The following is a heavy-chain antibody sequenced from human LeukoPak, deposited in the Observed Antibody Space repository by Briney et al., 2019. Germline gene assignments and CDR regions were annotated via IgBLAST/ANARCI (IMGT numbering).Heavy chain of an antibody. CDR1: GFTFSNSG. CDR2: ILYDGSNQ. V-gene: IGHV3-30*03. CDR3: ARRADNTHYAFDY. Sequence: GGSLRLSCAASGFTFSNSGMHWARQAPGKGLEWVSFILYDGSNQYYADSVKGRFTISRDNSKNTLYLQMNSLRVEDTAVYYCARRADNTHYAFDYWGQGALVTVSS. J-gene: IGHJ4*02. D-gene: IGHD3-16*01.